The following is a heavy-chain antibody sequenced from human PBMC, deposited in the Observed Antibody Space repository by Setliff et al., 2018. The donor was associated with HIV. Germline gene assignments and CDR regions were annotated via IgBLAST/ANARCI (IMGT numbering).Heavy chain of an antibody. J-gene: IGHJ3*02. CDR1: GGSISSGSYY. Sequence: SETLSLTCTVSGGSISSGSYYWTWIRQPAGKGLEWIGHIYTGGTTNYDPSLKSRVSISADMSKNHFSLNLSSVTAADTAVYYCCRSMTTVLEDAFDIWGQGAMVTVSS. V-gene: IGHV4-61*09. CDR3: CRSMTTVLEDAFDI. D-gene: IGHD4-17*01. CDR2: IYTGGTT.